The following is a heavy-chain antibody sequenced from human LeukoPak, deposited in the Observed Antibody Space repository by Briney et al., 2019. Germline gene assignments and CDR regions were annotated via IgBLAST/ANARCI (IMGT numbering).Heavy chain of an antibody. CDR2: IGTTGSYI. CDR3: AREMGYIVVVPAAIGLDV. Sequence: GGSLRLSCAASGFTFSNYSMNWVRQAPGKGLEWVSSIGTTGSYIFYADSVKGRFTISRDNAKNTLYLQMNSLRAEDTAVYYCAREMGYIVVVPAAIGLDVWGKGTTVTVSS. V-gene: IGHV3-21*01. D-gene: IGHD2-2*02. CDR1: GFTFSNYS. J-gene: IGHJ6*04.